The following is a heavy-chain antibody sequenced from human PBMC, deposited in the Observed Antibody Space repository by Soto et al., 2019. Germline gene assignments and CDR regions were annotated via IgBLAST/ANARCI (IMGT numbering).Heavy chain of an antibody. D-gene: IGHD4-17*01. J-gene: IGHJ4*02. V-gene: IGHV3-33*01. CDR3: ARAGGTTVTGLWHFDS. CDR2: IWYDGTQK. Sequence: GGSLRLSCEASGFTFNTYSMHRVRQPPGKGLEWLAAIWYDGTQKYYADSVKGRFIISRDNSKKTLYLEMNSLRAEDTAVYYCARAGGTTVTGLWHFDSWGQGTLVTVSS. CDR1: GFTFNTYS.